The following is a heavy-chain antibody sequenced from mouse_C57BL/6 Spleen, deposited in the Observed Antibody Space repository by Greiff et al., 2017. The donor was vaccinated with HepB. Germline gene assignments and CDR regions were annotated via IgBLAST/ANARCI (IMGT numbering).Heavy chain of an antibody. D-gene: IGHD2-1*01. J-gene: IGHJ3*01. Sequence: QVQLQQPGAELVKPGASVKLSCKASGYTFTSYWMQWVKQRPGQGLEWIGEIDPSDSYTNYNQKFKGKATLTVDTSSSTAYMQLSSLTAEDSAVYYCARGGGDGNYVAYWGQGTLVTVSA. CDR3: ARGGGDGNYVAY. CDR1: GYTFTSYW. CDR2: IDPSDSYT. V-gene: IGHV1-50*01.